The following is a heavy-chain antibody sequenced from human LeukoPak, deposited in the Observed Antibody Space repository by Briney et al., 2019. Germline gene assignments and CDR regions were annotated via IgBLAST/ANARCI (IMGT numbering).Heavy chain of an antibody. CDR3: ARQGTSGSYLTGLDV. Sequence: TSETLSLTCTVSSGSISTYYWSWIRQSPGKGLEWMGYIFHSGSTTYNPSLSSRLTISVDTSKNQFSLELRSVTAADTAMYYCARQGTSGSYLTGLDVWGQGTTVTVSS. D-gene: IGHD3-22*01. J-gene: IGHJ6*02. CDR2: IFHSGST. CDR1: SGSISTYY. V-gene: IGHV4-59*08.